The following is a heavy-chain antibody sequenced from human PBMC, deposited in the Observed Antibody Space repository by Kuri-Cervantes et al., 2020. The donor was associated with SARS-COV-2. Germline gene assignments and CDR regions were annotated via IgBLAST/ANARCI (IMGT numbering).Heavy chain of an antibody. CDR1: GFTFSGSA. V-gene: IGHV3-73*01. D-gene: IGHD6-6*01. Sequence: GESLKISCAASGFTFSGSAMHWVRQASGEGLEWVGRIRSKANSYATAYAASVKGRFTISRDDSKNTAYLQMNSLKTEDTAVYYCARGSSPFDYWGQGTLVTVSS. J-gene: IGHJ4*02. CDR3: ARGSSPFDY. CDR2: IRSKANSYAT.